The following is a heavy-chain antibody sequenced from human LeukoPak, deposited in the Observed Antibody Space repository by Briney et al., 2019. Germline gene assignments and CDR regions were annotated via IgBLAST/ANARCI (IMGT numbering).Heavy chain of an antibody. D-gene: IGHD3-9*01. V-gene: IGHV1-18*01. CDR3: ARKRFDWLRGPDAFDI. CDR1: GYTFTSYG. CDR2: ISAYNGNT. Sequence: GASVKVSCKASGYTFTSYGISWVRQAPGQGLEWMGWISAYNGNTNYAQKLQGRVTMTTDTSTSTAYMELRSLRTDDNAVDYYARKRFDWLRGPDAFDIWGQGTMVTVSS. J-gene: IGHJ3*02.